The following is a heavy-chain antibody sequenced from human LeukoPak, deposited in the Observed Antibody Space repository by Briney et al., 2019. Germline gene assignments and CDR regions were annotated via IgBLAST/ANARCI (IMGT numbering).Heavy chain of an antibody. CDR3: AIEGRYRYGYNEYHLYMDI. V-gene: IGHV4-59*12. CDR2: IHYTGSI. CDR1: GGSISGYF. D-gene: IGHD5-18*01. J-gene: IGHJ6*03. Sequence: PSETLSLTCSVSGGSISGYFWTWIRRSPGKGLEWIGFIHYTGSINYNPSLKSRVTMSVDTSKNQFSLKQSSVTAAETAVYYCAIEGRYRYGYNEYHLYMDIWGKGTTVTVSS.